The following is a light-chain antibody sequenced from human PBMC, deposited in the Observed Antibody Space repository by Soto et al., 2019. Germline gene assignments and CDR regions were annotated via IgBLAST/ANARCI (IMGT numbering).Light chain of an antibody. CDR1: QSVSSSY. Sequence: EIVLTQSPGTLSLSPGERATLSCRASQSVSSSYLAWYQQKPGQAPRLLIYGASSMATGIPDRFSGSGSGTDFTLTISRLEPEDFAVYYCQQYSRSPVTFGQGTKVEIK. J-gene: IGKJ1*01. V-gene: IGKV3-20*01. CDR3: QQYSRSPVT. CDR2: GAS.